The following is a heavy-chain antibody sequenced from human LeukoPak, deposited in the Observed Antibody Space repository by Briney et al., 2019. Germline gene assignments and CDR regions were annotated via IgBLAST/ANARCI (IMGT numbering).Heavy chain of an antibody. D-gene: IGHD6-13*01. J-gene: IGHJ6*02. CDR2: IRHDGSDK. Sequence: GGSLRLSCAASGFTFNNHWMSWVRQAPGKGLEWVANIRHDGSDKKYVASVKGRFTISRDNAENLLFLQMNSLRAEDTAVYYCARRITIAAAGWGYGMDVWGQGTTVTVSS. CDR1: GFTFNNHW. V-gene: IGHV3-7*03. CDR3: ARRITIAAAGWGYGMDV.